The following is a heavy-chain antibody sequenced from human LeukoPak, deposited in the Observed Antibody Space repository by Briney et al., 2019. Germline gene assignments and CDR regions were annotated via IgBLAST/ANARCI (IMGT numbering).Heavy chain of an antibody. V-gene: IGHV3-23*01. CDR1: GFTFSSYA. CDR2: ISGSGGST. CDR3: AKDGLWFGELSPSDY. D-gene: IGHD3-10*01. J-gene: IGHJ4*02. Sequence: GGSLRLSCAASGFTFSSYAMSWVRQAPGKGLEWVSAISGSGGSTYYADSVKGRFAISRDNSKNTLYLQMNSLRAEDTAVYYCAKDGLWFGELSPSDYWGQGTLVTVSS.